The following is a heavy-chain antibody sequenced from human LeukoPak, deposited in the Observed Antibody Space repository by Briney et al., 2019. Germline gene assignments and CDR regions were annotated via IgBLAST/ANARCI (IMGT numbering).Heavy chain of an antibody. V-gene: IGHV4-61*02. J-gene: IGHJ4*02. Sequence: SQTLPLTCTVSDVSISSGSYYWSWIRQPAGKGLEWIGRIYTSGSTNYNPSLKSRVTISVDTSKNQFSLKLSSVTAADTAVYYCALEGDYWGQGTLVTVSS. CDR3: ALEGDY. CDR1: DVSISSGSYY. CDR2: IYTSGST.